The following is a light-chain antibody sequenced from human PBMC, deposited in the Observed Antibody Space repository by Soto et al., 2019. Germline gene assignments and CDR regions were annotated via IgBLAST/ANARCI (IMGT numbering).Light chain of an antibody. J-gene: IGKJ4*01. CDR1: QSGSSRY. Sequence: EIVLTQSPATLPLSPGERATLSCRASQSGSSRYLAWYQQKPGRAHRLLLYGASNRAAGIPDRFSGSGSGTDFTLNISRLELEDCEGYYWQKYGSSALTCGGGTKVHIK. CDR3: QKYGSSALT. CDR2: GAS. V-gene: IGKV3-20*01.